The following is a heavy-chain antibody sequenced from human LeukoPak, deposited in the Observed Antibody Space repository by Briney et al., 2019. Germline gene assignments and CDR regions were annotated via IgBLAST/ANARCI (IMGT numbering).Heavy chain of an antibody. J-gene: IGHJ4*02. V-gene: IGHV3-20*04. CDR3: AREGEGVAGRYFDY. Sequence: RGSLRLSCAASGFTFDDYGMSWVRQAPGKGLEWVSGINWNGGSTGYADSVKGRFTISRDNAKNSLYLQMNSLRAEDTALYYCAREGEGVAGRYFDYWGQGTLVTVSS. CDR1: GFTFDDYG. CDR2: INWNGGST. D-gene: IGHD3-16*01.